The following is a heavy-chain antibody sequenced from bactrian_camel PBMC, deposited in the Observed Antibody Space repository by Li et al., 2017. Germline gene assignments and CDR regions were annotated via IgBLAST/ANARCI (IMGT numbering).Heavy chain of an antibody. J-gene: IGHJ4*01. CDR3: AFEIRPRVGGLDYSQGAPMAPLCPTQGY. D-gene: IGHD7*01. V-gene: IGHV3S40*01. Sequence: VQLVESGGGSAQAGESLRLSCVGPRYGSVSNCMGWFRQAPGKEREAVASIYRGFGATFYADSVKGRFTISQDNAKNTLYLQMNSLKHEDTGMYYCAFEIRPRVGGLDYSQGAPMAPLCPTQGYWGQGTQVTVS. CDR2: IYRGFGAT. CDR1: RYGSVSNC.